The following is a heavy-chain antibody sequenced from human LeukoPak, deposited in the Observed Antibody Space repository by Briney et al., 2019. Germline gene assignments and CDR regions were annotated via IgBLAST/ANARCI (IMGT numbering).Heavy chain of an antibody. V-gene: IGHV4-59*08. CDR2: IYYSGST. Sequence: SETLSHTCTVSGGSISSYYGSSIRQPPGKGLEWIGYIYYSGSTNYNPSLKSRVTISVDKSKNQFSLKLSSVTAADTAVCYCARAPYPVYSNHLEYWGQGTLVTVSS. D-gene: IGHD4-11*01. J-gene: IGHJ4*02. CDR1: GGSISSYY. CDR3: ARAPYPVYSNHLEY.